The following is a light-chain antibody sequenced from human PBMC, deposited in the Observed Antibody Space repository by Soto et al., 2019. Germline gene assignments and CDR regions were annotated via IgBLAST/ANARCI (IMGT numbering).Light chain of an antibody. CDR1: QSISTF. V-gene: IGKV1-39*01. J-gene: IGKJ4*01. CDR3: QQSYSTPPS. Sequence: DMQMTQSPSSLSASVGDRVTITCRASQSISTFLNWYQQKPGKPPKLLIYAASSLQSGVPSRFSGSGSGTDFTLTISSPQPEDFATYYCQQSYSTPPSFGGGTKWIS. CDR2: AAS.